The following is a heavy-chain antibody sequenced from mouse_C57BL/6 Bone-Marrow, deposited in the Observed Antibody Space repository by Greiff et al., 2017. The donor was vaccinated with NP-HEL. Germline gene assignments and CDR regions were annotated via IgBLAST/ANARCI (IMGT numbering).Heavy chain of an antibody. CDR3: ARSNLGRGDY. Sequence: QVQLQQSGPELVKPGASVKISCKASGYAFSSSWMNWVKQRPGKGLEWIGRIYPGDGDTNYNWKFKGKATLTADKSSSTAYMQLSSRTSEDSAVYFCARSNLGRGDYWGQGTTLTVSS. V-gene: IGHV1-82*01. CDR1: GYAFSSSW. CDR2: IYPGDGDT. J-gene: IGHJ2*01. D-gene: IGHD4-1*01.